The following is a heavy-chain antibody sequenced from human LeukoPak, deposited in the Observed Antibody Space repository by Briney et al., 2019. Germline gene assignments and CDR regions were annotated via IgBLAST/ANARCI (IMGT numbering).Heavy chain of an antibody. CDR2: IYTSGST. CDR1: GGSISSGSYY. J-gene: IGHJ4*02. D-gene: IGHD3-3*01. Sequence: SETLSLTCTVSGGSISSGSYYWSWIRQPAGKGLEWIGRIYTSGSTNYNPSLKSRVTISVDTSRNQFSLKLSSVTAADTAVYYCARREYYDFWSGYYTQWGQGTLVTVSS. V-gene: IGHV4-61*02. CDR3: ARREYYDFWSGYYTQ.